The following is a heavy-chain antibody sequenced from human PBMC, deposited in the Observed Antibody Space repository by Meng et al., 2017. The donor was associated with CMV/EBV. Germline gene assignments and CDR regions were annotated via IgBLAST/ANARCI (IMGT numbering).Heavy chain of an antibody. D-gene: IGHD5-18*01. CDR2: FDPEDGET. CDR1: GYTLTELS. CDR3: ARDPRRGYSYGG. V-gene: IGHV1-24*01. J-gene: IGHJ4*02. Sequence: ASVKVSCKVSGYTLTELSRHWVRQAPGKGLEWMGGFDPEDGETIYAQKFQGRVTMTEDTSTDTAYMELSSLRSDDTAVYYCARDPRRGYSYGGWGQGTLVTVSS.